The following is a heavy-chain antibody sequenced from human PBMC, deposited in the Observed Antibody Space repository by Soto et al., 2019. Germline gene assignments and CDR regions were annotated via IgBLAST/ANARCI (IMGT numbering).Heavy chain of an antibody. J-gene: IGHJ6*02. CDR3: ARDPQIVVVPAAPDSYYYYGMDV. Sequence: PSETLSLTCTVSGGSISSGDYYWSWIRQPPGKGLEWIGYIYYSGSTYYNPSLKSRVTISVDTSKNQFSLKLSSVTAADTAVYYCARDPQIVVVPAAPDSYYYYGMDVWGQGTTVTVYS. CDR2: IYYSGST. CDR1: GGSISSGDYY. V-gene: IGHV4-30-4*01. D-gene: IGHD2-2*01.